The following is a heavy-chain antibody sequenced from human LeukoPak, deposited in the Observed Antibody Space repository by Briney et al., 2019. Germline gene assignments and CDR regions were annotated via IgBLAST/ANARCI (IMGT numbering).Heavy chain of an antibody. CDR2: IYYSGST. CDR1: GGSISSSTYY. J-gene: IGHJ6*02. V-gene: IGHV4-39*07. Sequence: SETLSLTCTVSGGSISSSTYYWGWIRQPPGRGLEWIGTIYYSGSTYYNPSLQSRVTISVDTSKNQFSLKLSSVTAADTAVYYCARGGGSTYYYYGMDVWGQGTTVTVSS. D-gene: IGHD2-15*01. CDR3: ARGGGSTYYYYGMDV.